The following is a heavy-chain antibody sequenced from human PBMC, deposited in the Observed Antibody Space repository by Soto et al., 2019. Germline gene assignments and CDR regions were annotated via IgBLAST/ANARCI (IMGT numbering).Heavy chain of an antibody. CDR2: IYYFGST. D-gene: IGHD1-26*01. Sequence: QLQLQESGPGLVKPSETLSLTCIVSGVSISSGSYYWGWIRQPPGKGLEWIGSIYYFGSTYYNPSLKGRVSISVDTSNNRFSLKLSPVTAADTAVYYCARLNSGSYPRVFANWGQGTLVTVSS. CDR3: ARLNSGSYPRVFAN. CDR1: GVSISSGSYY. V-gene: IGHV4-39*01. J-gene: IGHJ4*02.